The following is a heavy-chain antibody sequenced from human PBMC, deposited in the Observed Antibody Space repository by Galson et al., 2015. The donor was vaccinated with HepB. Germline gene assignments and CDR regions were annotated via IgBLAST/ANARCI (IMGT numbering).Heavy chain of an antibody. CDR1: GYTFSMFP. CDR2: INVANANT. J-gene: IGHJ6*02. V-gene: IGHV1-3*01. Sequence: SCKASGYTFSMFPIHWVRQAPGQRLEWMGWINVANANTEYSQKFQGRVIISRDTSATIAYLELSSLTSEDTAIYYCARDREQWVGYYYAMDVWGQGTTVTVSS. D-gene: IGHD6-19*01. CDR3: ARDREQWVGYYYAMDV.